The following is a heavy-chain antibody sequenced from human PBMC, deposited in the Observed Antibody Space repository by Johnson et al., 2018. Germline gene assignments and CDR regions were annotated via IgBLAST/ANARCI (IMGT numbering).Heavy chain of an antibody. J-gene: IGHJ6*02. CDR2: ISYDGSNK. CDR3: GKEQGVTMRVVVNIYGMDV. Sequence: QVQLQESGGGVVQPGRSLRLSCAASGFTFSSYGMHWVRQAPGKGLEWVAVISYDGSNKYYADSVKGRFTISRDNSKNTRYLQMNSLGAEDTAVYYCGKEQGVTMRVVVNIYGMDVWGQGTTVTVSS. D-gene: IGHD3-22*01. CDR1: GFTFSSYG. V-gene: IGHV3-30*18.